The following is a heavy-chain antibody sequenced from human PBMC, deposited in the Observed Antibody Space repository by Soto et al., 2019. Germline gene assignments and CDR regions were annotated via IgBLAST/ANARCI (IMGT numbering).Heavy chain of an antibody. CDR1: GGSISSSSYY. CDR3: ARPTTYDSSDPLIIDY. CDR2: IYYSGST. V-gene: IGHV4-39*01. Sequence: PSETLSLTCTVSGGSISSSSYYWGWIRQPPGKGLEWIGSIYYSGSTYYNPSLKSRVTISVDTSKNQFSLKLSSVTAADTAVYYCARPTTYDSSDPLIIDYWGQGTLVTVSS. J-gene: IGHJ4*02. D-gene: IGHD3-22*01.